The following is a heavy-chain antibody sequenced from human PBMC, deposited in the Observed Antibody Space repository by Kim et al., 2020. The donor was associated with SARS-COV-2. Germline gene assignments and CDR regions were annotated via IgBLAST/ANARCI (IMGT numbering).Heavy chain of an antibody. V-gene: IGHV3-7*03. J-gene: IGHJ4*02. CDR3: ASLDSAQVPGVF. Sequence: YEDCVKGRFTMSRDNAKNSVYLEMNSLRAEDTAIYYCASLDSAQVPGVFWGQGTLVTVSS. D-gene: IGHD3-10*01.